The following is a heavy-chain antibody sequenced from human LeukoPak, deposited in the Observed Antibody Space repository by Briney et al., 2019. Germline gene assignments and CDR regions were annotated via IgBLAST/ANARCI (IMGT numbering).Heavy chain of an antibody. Sequence: SETLSLTCTVSGGSISSYYWSWIRRPAGKGLEWIGRIYTSGSTNYNPSLKSRVTMSVDTSKNRFSLKLSSVTAADTAVYYCARVSGLNYDFWSGYAAYFDYWGQGTLVTVSS. CDR1: GGSISSYY. V-gene: IGHV4-4*07. D-gene: IGHD3-3*01. CDR3: ARVSGLNYDFWSGYAAYFDY. J-gene: IGHJ4*02. CDR2: IYTSGST.